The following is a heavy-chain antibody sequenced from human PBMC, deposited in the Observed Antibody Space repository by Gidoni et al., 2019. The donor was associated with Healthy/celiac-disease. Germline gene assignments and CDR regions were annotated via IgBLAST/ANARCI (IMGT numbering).Heavy chain of an antibody. D-gene: IGHD6-19*01. Sequence: QVQLQQWGAGLLKPSETLSLTCAVYGGSFSGYYWSWIRQPPGKGLEWIGEINHSGSTNYNPSLKSRVTISVDTSKNQFSLKLSSVTAADTAVYYCARNKQWGFDYWGQGTLVTVSS. CDR3: ARNKQWGFDY. J-gene: IGHJ4*02. CDR2: INHSGST. CDR1: GGSFSGYY. V-gene: IGHV4-34*01.